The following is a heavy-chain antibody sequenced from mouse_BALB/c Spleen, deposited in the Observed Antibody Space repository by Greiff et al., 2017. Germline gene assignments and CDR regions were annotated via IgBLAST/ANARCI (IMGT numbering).Heavy chain of an antibody. V-gene: IGHV14-4*02. CDR3: NVGPMDY. CDR1: GFNIKDYY. Sequence: VQLQQSGAELVRSGASVKLSCTASGFNIKDYYMHWVKQRPEQGLEWIGWIDPENGDTEYAPKFQGKATMTADTSSNTAYLQLSSLTSEDTAVYYCNVGPMDYWGQGTSVTVSS. J-gene: IGHJ4*01. CDR2: IDPENGDT.